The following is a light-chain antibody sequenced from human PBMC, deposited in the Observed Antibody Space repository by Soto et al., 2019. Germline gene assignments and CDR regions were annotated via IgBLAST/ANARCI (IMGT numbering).Light chain of an antibody. CDR3: SSYAGTNIVL. CDR1: SNDLGSYNY. CDR2: EVT. Sequence: QSALTQPPSASGSPGQSVTISCTGASNDLGSYNYVSWYQQHPGKAPKLMIYEVTKRPSGVPDRFSGSKSGNTASLTVSGLQTDDEADYYCSSYAGTNIVLFGGGTKVTVL. J-gene: IGLJ2*01. V-gene: IGLV2-8*01.